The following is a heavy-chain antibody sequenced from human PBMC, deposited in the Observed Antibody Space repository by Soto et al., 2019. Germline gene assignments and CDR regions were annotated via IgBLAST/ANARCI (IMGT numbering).Heavy chain of an antibody. J-gene: IGHJ4*02. D-gene: IGHD6-6*01. V-gene: IGHV3-11*01. CDR1: EFTFSDYY. CDR3: AREDYSSSFYFDY. CDR2: ISTSGNTI. Sequence: QVQLVESGGGLVKPGGSLRLSCVASEFTFSDYYMTWIRQAPGKGLEWVSYISTSGNTIYYADSVKGRFTISRDNAKNSLYLQMNSLRAEDTAMYYCAREDYSSSFYFDYWGQGTLVTVSS.